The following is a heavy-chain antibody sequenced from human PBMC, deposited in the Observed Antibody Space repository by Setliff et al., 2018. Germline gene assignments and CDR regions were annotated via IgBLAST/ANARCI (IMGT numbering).Heavy chain of an antibody. Sequence: PGGSLRLSCAASGFSFSGSAVYWVRQASVKGLEWIGRIRGRTDNYATACAASVRGRFTISRDDSKNTAYLQMNSLKTEDTAVYYCTFARDGYDVFDIWGQGTMVTVSS. CDR3: TFARDGYDVFDI. CDR1: GFSFSGSA. V-gene: IGHV3-73*01. CDR2: IRGRTDNYAT. J-gene: IGHJ3*02. D-gene: IGHD5-18*01.